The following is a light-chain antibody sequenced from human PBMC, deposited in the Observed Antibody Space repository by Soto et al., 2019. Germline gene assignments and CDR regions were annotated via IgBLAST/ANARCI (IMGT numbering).Light chain of an antibody. CDR3: QQYYSTPIT. CDR2: WAS. V-gene: IGKV4-1*01. J-gene: IGKJ5*01. Sequence: IVMTQSPDSLAVSLGERATINCKSSQSVLYSSNNNNYLAWYQQKPGQPPKLLIYWASTRESGVPDRFSGSGSGTDFTLTIGSLQAEDVAVYYCQQYYSTPITFGQGTRLEIK. CDR1: QSVLYSSNNNNY.